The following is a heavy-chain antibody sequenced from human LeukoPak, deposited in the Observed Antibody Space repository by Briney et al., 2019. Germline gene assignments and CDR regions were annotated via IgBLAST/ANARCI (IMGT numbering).Heavy chain of an antibody. V-gene: IGHV3-23*01. D-gene: IGHD6-13*01. CDR2: ISVSGGRA. Sequence: GESLRLSCAASGFTFSSYALSWVRQAPGKGLEWVSAISVSGGRAYSDSVQGRFTISRDNSKNTLYLQMNSLRVEDTAVYYCAKDIRRGCSWSPGYYYYGMDVWGQGTTVTVSS. J-gene: IGHJ6*02. CDR1: GFTFSSYA. CDR3: AKDIRRGCSWSPGYYYYGMDV.